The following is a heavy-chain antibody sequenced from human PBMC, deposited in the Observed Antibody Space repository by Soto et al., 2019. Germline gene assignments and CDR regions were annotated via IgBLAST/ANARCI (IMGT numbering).Heavy chain of an antibody. J-gene: IGHJ3*02. CDR2: IYSGGST. CDR1: GFTVSSNY. Sequence: PGGSLRLSCAASGFTVSSNYMSWVRQAPGKGLEWVSVIYSGGSTYYADSVKGRFTISRDNSKNTLYLQMNSLRAEDTAVYYCARVRTYYYDSSGYRRWGAFDIWGQGTMVTVSS. V-gene: IGHV3-53*01. D-gene: IGHD3-22*01. CDR3: ARVRTYYYDSSGYRRWGAFDI.